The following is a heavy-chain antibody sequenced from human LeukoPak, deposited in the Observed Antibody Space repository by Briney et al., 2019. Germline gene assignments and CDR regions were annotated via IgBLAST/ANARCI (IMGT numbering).Heavy chain of an antibody. CDR2: IYPGDSDT. CDR3: ARGSMVRGMAYYMDV. D-gene: IGHD3-10*01. V-gene: IGHV5-51*01. J-gene: IGHJ6*03. CDR1: GYSFVTYW. Sequence: GESLKISCKGSGYSFVTYWIAWVRQMPGKGLEWMGIIYPGDSDTRYSPSFQGQVTISADKSITTAYLQWSSLKASDTDMYYCARGSMVRGMAYYMDVWGKGTTVTISS.